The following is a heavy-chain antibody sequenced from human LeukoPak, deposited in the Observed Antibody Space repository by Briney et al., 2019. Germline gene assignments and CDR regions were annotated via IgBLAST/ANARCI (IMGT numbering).Heavy chain of an antibody. CDR1: GGSISSYY. CDR3: ARDHLGSDAFDY. CDR2: IYYSGST. D-gene: IGHD6-19*01. V-gene: IGHV4-59*01. J-gene: IGHJ4*02. Sequence: SETLSLTCTVSGGSISSYYWSWIRQPPGKGLEWIGYIYYSGSTNYNPSLKSRVTISVDTSKNQFSLKLSSVTAADTAVYYCARDHLGSDAFDYWGQGTLVAVSS.